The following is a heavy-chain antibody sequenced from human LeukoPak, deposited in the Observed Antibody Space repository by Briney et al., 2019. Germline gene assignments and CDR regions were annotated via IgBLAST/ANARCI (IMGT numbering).Heavy chain of an antibody. D-gene: IGHD3-16*01. V-gene: IGHV6-1*01. CDR1: GDSVSSNSAA. J-gene: IGHJ6*03. CDR3: ARGGAKGYYYYYYMDV. CDR2: TYYRSKWYN. Sequence: SQTLSLTFAISGDSVSSNSAAWNWIRQSPSRGLEWLGRTYYRSKWYNDYAVSVKSRITINPDTSKNQFSLQLNSVTPEDTAVYYCARGGAKGYYYYYYMDVWGKGTTVTVSS.